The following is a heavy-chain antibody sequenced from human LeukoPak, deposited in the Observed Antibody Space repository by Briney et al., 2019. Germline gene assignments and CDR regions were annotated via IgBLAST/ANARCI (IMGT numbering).Heavy chain of an antibody. CDR2: ISWDGSDK. Sequence: PGGSLRLSCTASGFSFNSYGMHWVRQVPDTGLEWVALISWDGSDKYYTDSVEGRFTISRDNSNNTLYLQMNNLRSEDTAVYYCVRQAQEDYWGQGTLVTVSS. V-gene: IGHV3-30*03. CDR1: GFSFNSYG. CDR3: VRQAQEDY. D-gene: IGHD6-25*01. J-gene: IGHJ4*02.